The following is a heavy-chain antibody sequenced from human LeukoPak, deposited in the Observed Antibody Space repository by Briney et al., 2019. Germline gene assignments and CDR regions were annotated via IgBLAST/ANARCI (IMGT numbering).Heavy chain of an antibody. J-gene: IGHJ4*02. CDR3: AREWGIASRFFDY. D-gene: IGHD6-6*01. CDR2: ISGSGGST. CDR1: GFTFSTYA. Sequence: GGSLRLSCAASGFTFSTYAMSLVRQAPGKGLEWVSAISGSGGSTYYADSVKGRFTVSRDNSKNTLYLQMNSLRAEDTALYYCAREWGIASRFFDYWGQGTLVTVSS. V-gene: IGHV3-23*01.